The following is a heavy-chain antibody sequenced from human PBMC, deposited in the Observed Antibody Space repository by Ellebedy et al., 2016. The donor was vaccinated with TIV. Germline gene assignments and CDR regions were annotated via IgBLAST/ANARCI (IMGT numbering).Heavy chain of an antibody. J-gene: IGHJ4*02. Sequence: SETLSLTCTVSGGSLSSYYWNWIRQPPGKGLEWIGHIFFGGSTNYNPSLKSRVTISADTSKNQFSLKLTSVTAADTAVYFCARSIDAEDSFNYFDYWGQGTPVPVSS. CDR3: ARSIDAEDSFNYFDY. D-gene: IGHD2-15*01. CDR2: IFFGGST. V-gene: IGHV4-59*01. CDR1: GGSLSSYY.